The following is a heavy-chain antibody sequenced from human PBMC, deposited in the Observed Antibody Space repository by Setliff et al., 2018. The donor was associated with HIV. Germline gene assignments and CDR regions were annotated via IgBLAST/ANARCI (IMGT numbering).Heavy chain of an antibody. Sequence: GGSLRLSCAASGFTVSSYYMAWVRQAPGKGLEWVSTIYSDGSTYHADSVKGRFTLSRDTSKNTLSLQMNTLRPEDTAVYYCARVRLYNSALDYWGRGTLVTVSS. D-gene: IGHD3-22*01. CDR3: ARVRLYNSALDY. CDR1: GFTVSSYY. CDR2: IYSDGST. V-gene: IGHV3-66*02. J-gene: IGHJ4*02.